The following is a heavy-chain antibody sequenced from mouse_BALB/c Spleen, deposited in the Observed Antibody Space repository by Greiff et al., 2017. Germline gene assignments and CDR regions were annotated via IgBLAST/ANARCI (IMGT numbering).Heavy chain of an antibody. J-gene: IGHJ4*01. CDR1: GFTFSSYT. Sequence: EVKLMESGGGLVQPGGSLKLSCAASGFTFSSYTMSWVRQTPEKRLEWVAYISNGGGSTYYPDTVKGRFTISRDNAKNTLYLQMSSLKSEDTAMYYCARHDYGPMDYWGQGTSVTVSS. V-gene: IGHV5-12-2*01. D-gene: IGHD1-1*02. CDR3: ARHDYGPMDY. CDR2: ISNGGGST.